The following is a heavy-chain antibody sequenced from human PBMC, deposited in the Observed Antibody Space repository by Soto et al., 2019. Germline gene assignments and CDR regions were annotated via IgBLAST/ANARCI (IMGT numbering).Heavy chain of an antibody. CDR1: GFTFMNYA. J-gene: IGHJ4*02. Sequence: GGSLRLSCVASGFTFMNYALTWVRQAPGKGLEWVSTISGGGGSTYYADSVKGRFTISRDKSKNTLYLQMDGLRAEDKAVYYCTKSPGSSSGHWGQGTLVTVSS. V-gene: IGHV3-23*01. CDR3: TKSPGSSSGH. D-gene: IGHD6-6*01. CDR2: ISGGGGST.